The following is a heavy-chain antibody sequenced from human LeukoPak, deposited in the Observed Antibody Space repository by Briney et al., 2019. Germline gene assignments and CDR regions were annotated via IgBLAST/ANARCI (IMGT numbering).Heavy chain of an antibody. D-gene: IGHD3-22*01. CDR2: FDPEDGET. Sequence: GASVKVSCKVSGYTLTGLSMHWVRQAPGKGLEWMGGFDPEDGETIYAQKFQGRVTMTEDTSTDTAYMELSSLRSEDTAVYYCARTTHITMIVVPNPLDYWGQGTLVTVSS. J-gene: IGHJ4*02. V-gene: IGHV1-24*01. CDR1: GYTLTGLS. CDR3: ARTTHITMIVVPNPLDY.